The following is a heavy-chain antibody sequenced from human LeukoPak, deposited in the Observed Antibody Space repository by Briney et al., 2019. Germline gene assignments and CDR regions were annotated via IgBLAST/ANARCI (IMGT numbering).Heavy chain of an antibody. J-gene: IGHJ4*02. CDR2: IYHSGST. CDR3: ARSHSVWTSFAY. D-gene: IGHD3/OR15-3a*01. Sequence: SETLSLTCTVAGGSISTYYWSWIRQPPGKGLEWIGYIYHSGSTNYNPSLKSRVTISVDTSKNQFSLKLSSVTAADTAVYYCARSHSVWTSFAYWRQGTLVTVSS. CDR1: GGSISTYY. V-gene: IGHV4-59*01.